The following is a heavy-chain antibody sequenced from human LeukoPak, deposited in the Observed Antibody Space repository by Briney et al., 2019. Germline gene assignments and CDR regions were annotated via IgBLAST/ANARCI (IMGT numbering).Heavy chain of an antibody. D-gene: IGHD3-22*01. CDR2: ISYDGSNK. CDR1: GFTFSTYG. CDR3: AKGDSGYYTFFDY. V-gene: IGHV3-30*18. J-gene: IGHJ4*02. Sequence: GGSLRLSCAASGFTFSTYGMHWVRKAPGKGLEWGAVISYDGSNKYYADSVKGRFTISRDSSKNTLYLQMNSLRAEDTAVYYCAKGDSGYYTFFDYWGQGTLVTVSS.